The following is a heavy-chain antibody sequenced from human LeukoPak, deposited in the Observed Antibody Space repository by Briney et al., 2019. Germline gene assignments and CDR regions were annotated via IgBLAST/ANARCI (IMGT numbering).Heavy chain of an antibody. CDR2: INPNGGGT. D-gene: IGHD2-2*01. J-gene: IGHJ4*02. Sequence: ASVKVSCKASGYTFTGYYMDWVRQAPGQGLEWMGWINPNGGGTNYAQKFQGRVTMTRDTSISTAYMELSRLRSDDTAVYYCARVSRVVVPAAISYWGQGTLVTVSS. CDR1: GYTFTGYY. CDR3: ARVSRVVVPAAISY. V-gene: IGHV1-2*02.